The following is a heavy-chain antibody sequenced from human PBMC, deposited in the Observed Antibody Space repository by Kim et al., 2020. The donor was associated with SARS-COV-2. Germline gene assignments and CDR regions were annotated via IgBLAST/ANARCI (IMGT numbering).Heavy chain of an antibody. CDR1: GGSISSSNW. V-gene: IGHV4-4*02. J-gene: IGHJ3*02. Sequence: SETLSLTCAVSGGSISSSNWWSWVRQPPGKGLEWIGEIYHSGSTNYNPSLKSRVTISVDKSKNQFSLKLSSVTAADTAVYYCARVFRDDYGDYRTNDAFDIWGQGTMVTVSS. CDR3: ARVFRDDYGDYRTNDAFDI. D-gene: IGHD4-17*01. CDR2: IYHSGST.